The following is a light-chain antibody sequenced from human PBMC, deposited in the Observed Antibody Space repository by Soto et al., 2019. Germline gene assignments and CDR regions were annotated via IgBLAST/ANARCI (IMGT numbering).Light chain of an antibody. Sequence: IPNTTSPSTLSQSVSTRVTFPCQASQSLSGWLAWYQQKPGKAPKLLMFHASTWESGVPSRFSGSGSGTEFTLTISSLQSEDFATYYCQQYYSYETTFGQGTKVDIK. CDR3: QQYYSYETT. J-gene: IGKJ1*01. CDR2: HAS. CDR1: QSLSGW. V-gene: IGKV1-5*01.